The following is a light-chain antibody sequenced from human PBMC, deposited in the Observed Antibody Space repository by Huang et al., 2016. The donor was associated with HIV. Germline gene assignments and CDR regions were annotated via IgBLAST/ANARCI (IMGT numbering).Light chain of an antibody. J-gene: IGKJ1*01. Sequence: EIVMTQSPATLSVSPGERATLSCRASQSVRSNLAWYQQKPGQAPRLLIYAASTRATGIPARFSGRGSGTEFTLTISSLQSEDFAVYYCQQYNNWPRTFGQGTKVEIK. CDR2: AAS. CDR1: QSVRSN. V-gene: IGKV3-15*01. CDR3: QQYNNWPRT.